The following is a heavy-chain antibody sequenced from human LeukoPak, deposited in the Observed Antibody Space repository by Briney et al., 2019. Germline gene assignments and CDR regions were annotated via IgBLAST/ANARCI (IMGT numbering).Heavy chain of an antibody. Sequence: GSVKVSCKASGYTFTSYDINWVRQATGQGLEWMGWINPNSGGTNYAQKFQGRVTMTRDTSISTAYMELSRLRSDDTAVYYCARGGDGSGSPLDYWGQGTLVTVSS. CDR2: INPNSGGT. V-gene: IGHV1-2*02. CDR3: ARGGDGSGSPLDY. J-gene: IGHJ4*02. CDR1: GYTFTSYD. D-gene: IGHD3-10*01.